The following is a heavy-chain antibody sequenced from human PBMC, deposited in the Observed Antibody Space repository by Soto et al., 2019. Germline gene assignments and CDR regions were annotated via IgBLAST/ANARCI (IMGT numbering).Heavy chain of an antibody. CDR3: ARDSGCSSTSCLEPYWFDP. CDR2: IYYSGST. J-gene: IGHJ5*02. CDR1: GGSISSGGYY. V-gene: IGHV4-31*03. D-gene: IGHD2-2*01. Sequence: NPSETLSLTCTVSGGSISSGGYYWSWIRQHPGKGLEWIGYIYYSGSTYYNPSLKSRVTISVDTSKNQFSLKLSSVTAADTAVYYCARDSGCSSTSCLEPYWFDPWGQGTLVTVSS.